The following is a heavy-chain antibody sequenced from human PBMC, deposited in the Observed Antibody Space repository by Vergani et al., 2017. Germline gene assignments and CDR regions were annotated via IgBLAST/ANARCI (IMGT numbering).Heavy chain of an antibody. Sequence: QVQLQESGPGLVKPSETLSLTCTVSGYSISSGYYWGWIQQPPGKGLEWIGSIYHSGSTYYNPSLKSRVTISVDTSKNQFSLKLSSVTAADTAVYYCARATTGITMIVVETGFQHWGQGTLVTVSS. J-gene: IGHJ1*01. CDR1: GYSISSGYY. D-gene: IGHD3-22*01. V-gene: IGHV4-38-2*02. CDR2: IYHSGST. CDR3: ARATTGITMIVVETGFQH.